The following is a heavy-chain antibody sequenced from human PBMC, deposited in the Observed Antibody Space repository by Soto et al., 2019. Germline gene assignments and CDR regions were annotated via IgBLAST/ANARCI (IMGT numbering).Heavy chain of an antibody. CDR1: GGTFRRSA. V-gene: IGHV1-69*13. D-gene: IGHD1-7*01. CDR3: AKINWNYRPRYYYYGMDG. J-gene: IGHJ6*02. Sequence: SVPVSCETSGGTFRRSAISWVRQAPGQGLEWMGGIIPIFGTANYAQKFQGRVTITADESTSTAYMELSSLRSEDTAVYYCAKINWNYRPRYYYYGMDGWGQGTTVTVSS. CDR2: IIPIFGTA.